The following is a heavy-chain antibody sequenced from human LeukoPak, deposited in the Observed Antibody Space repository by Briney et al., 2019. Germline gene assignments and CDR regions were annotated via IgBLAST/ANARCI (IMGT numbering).Heavy chain of an antibody. J-gene: IGHJ4*02. CDR1: GGTFSSYA. Sequence: ASVKVSCKASGGTFSSYAISWVRQAPGQGLEWMGGIIPIFGTANYAQKFQGRVTITTDESTSTAYMELSSLRSEDTAVYYCATGRAARVTDYWGQGTLVTVSS. V-gene: IGHV1-69*05. CDR2: IIPIFGTA. CDR3: ATGRAARVTDY. D-gene: IGHD6-6*01.